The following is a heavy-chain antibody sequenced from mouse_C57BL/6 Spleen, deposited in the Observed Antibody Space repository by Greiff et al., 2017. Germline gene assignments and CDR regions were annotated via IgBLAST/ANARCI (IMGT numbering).Heavy chain of an antibody. J-gene: IGHJ2*01. V-gene: IGHV5-4*01. CDR2: ISDGGSYT. CDR1: GFTFSSYA. Sequence: EVKVVESGGGLVKPGGSLKLSCAASGFTFSSYAMSWVRQTPEKRLEWVATISDGGSYTYYPDNVKGRFTISRDNAKNNLYLQMSHLKSEDTAMYYCARDRTGTAGYFDYWGQGTTLTVSS. D-gene: IGHD4-1*01. CDR3: ARDRTGTAGYFDY.